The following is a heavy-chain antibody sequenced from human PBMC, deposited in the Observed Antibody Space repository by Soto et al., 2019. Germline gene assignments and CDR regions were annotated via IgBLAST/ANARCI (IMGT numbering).Heavy chain of an antibody. V-gene: IGHV1-18*01. J-gene: IGHJ4*02. CDR3: ARDKAGTAVAGTFDY. D-gene: IGHD6-19*01. CDR1: GYTFTSYG. Sequence: QVQLVQSGAEVKKPGASVKVSCKASGYTFTSYGISWVRQAPGQGLEWMGWISAYNGNTNYAQKLQGRVTMTTDTSXXTAYMELRSLRSDDTAVYYCARDKAGTAVAGTFDYWGQGTLVTVSS. CDR2: ISAYNGNT.